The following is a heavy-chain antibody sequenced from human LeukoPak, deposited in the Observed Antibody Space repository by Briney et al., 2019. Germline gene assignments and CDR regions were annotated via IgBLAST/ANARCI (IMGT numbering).Heavy chain of an antibody. V-gene: IGHV1-18*01. D-gene: IGHD6-6*01. Sequence: GASVKVSCKAFGYTFTSYGITWVRQAPGQGLEWTGWINTYNGDTNYAQKLQGRVTMTTDTSTGTAYMELRSLRSDDTAVYYCARWRGFTGSSDENWFDPWGQGTLVTVSS. CDR1: GYTFTSYG. J-gene: IGHJ5*01. CDR3: ARWRGFTGSSDENWFDP. CDR2: INTYNGDT.